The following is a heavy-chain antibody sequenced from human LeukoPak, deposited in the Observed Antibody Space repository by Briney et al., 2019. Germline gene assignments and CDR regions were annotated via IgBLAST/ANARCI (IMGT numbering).Heavy chain of an antibody. CDR3: AKEAVVRKSSGWFWNY. CDR2: ISYDGSNK. Sequence: GRSLRLSCAASGFTFSNYVMHWVRQAPGKGLEWVAVISYDGSNKYYADSVKGRFTISRDNSKNTLYLQMNSLRAEDTAVYYCAKEAVVRKSSGWFWNYWGQGTLVTVSS. CDR1: GFTFSNYV. J-gene: IGHJ4*02. V-gene: IGHV3-30*18. D-gene: IGHD6-19*01.